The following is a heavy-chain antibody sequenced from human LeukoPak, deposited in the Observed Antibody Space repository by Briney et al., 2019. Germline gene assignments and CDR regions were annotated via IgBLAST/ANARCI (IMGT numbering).Heavy chain of an antibody. D-gene: IGHD3-10*01. Sequence: TGESLKISCKGSGYSFTNYWIGWVRQMPGKGLEWMGIIYPGDSDTRYSPSFQGQVTISADKSISTAYLQRSSLKASDTAMYYCARSGGSGSWELYFQHWGQGTLVTVSS. V-gene: IGHV5-51*01. J-gene: IGHJ1*01. CDR1: GYSFTNYW. CDR2: IYPGDSDT. CDR3: ARSGGSGSWELYFQH.